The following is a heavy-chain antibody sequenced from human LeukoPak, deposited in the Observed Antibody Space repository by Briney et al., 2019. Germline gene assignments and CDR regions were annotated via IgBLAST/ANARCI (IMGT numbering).Heavy chain of an antibody. V-gene: IGHV1-2*06. CDR3: ARDHIAVVSNPHNWFDP. CDR1: GYTFITYY. J-gene: IGHJ5*02. Sequence: ASVKVSCKASGYTFITYYMHWVRQAPGQGLEWVGQINPDGGNTRYAQRFHGRVILSTDMSISTAYMELSRLRSDDTAVYYCARDHIAVVSNPHNWFDPWGQGTLVTVSS. CDR2: INPDGGNT. D-gene: IGHD6-19*01.